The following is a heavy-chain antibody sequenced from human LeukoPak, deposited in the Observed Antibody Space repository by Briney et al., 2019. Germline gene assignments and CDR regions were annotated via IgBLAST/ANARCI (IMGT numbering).Heavy chain of an antibody. CDR2: ISSSSSYI. V-gene: IGHV3-21*01. D-gene: IGHD3-3*01. CDR3: ARGPLKSITIFGVVIFGYMDV. J-gene: IGHJ6*03. CDR1: GFTFSSYS. Sequence: PGGSLRLSCAASGFTFSSYSMNWVRQAPGKGLEWVSSISSSSSYIYYADSVKGRFTISRDNAKNSLYLQMNSLRAEDTAVYYCARGPLKSITIFGVVIFGYMDVWGKGTTVTVSS.